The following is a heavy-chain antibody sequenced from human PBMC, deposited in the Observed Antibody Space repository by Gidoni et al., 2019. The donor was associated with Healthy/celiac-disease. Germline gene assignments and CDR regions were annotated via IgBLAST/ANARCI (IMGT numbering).Heavy chain of an antibody. Sequence: EVQLVESGGGLVKPGGSLRLSCAASGFTFSSYSMNWVRQAPGKGLEWVSSISRSSRYIYYADSVKGLFTISRDNSKNSLYLQMNSLRAEDTAVYYCARDDPQYYYYYMDVWGKGTTVTVSS. J-gene: IGHJ6*03. CDR2: ISRSSRYI. CDR3: ARDDPQYYYYYMDV. V-gene: IGHV3-21*01. CDR1: GFTFSSYS.